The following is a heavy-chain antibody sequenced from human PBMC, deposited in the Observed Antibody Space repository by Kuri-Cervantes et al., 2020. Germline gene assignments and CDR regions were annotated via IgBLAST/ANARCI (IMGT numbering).Heavy chain of an antibody. J-gene: IGHJ3*02. V-gene: IGHV3-30-3*01. CDR3: ARAADDDYGDGALGDI. D-gene: IGHD4-17*01. CDR1: GFTFSSYA. Sequence: GGSLRLSCAASGFTFSSYAMHWVRQAPGKGLEWVAVISYDGSNKYYADSVKGRFTISRDNPKNTLYLQMNSLRAEDTAVYYCARAADDDYGDGALGDIWGQGTMVTVSS. CDR2: ISYDGSNK.